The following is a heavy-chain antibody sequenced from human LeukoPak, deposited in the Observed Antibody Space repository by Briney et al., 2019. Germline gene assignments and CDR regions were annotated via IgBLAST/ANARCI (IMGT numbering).Heavy chain of an antibody. J-gene: IGHJ4*02. CDR2: ISYDGGNK. CDR1: GFTFSTYA. Sequence: GGSLRLSCAASGFTFSTYAMHWVRQAPGKGLEWVAVISYDGGNKNYADSVKGRFTISRDNARNSLYLQMNSLRAEDTAIYYCARGRDCSGSSCYRDYWGQGTLVTVSS. V-gene: IGHV3-30-3*01. CDR3: ARGRDCSGSSCYRDY. D-gene: IGHD2-15*01.